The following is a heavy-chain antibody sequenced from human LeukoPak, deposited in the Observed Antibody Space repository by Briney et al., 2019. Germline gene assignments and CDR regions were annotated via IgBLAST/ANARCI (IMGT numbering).Heavy chain of an antibody. CDR3: STLTSRGLSDS. CDR2: IKSKADGETI. J-gene: IGHJ4*02. Sequence: GGSLRLSCAASGFTFTNAWMNWVRQAPGKGLEWVGRIKSKADGETIDYAAPVKGRFTFSRDDSKNMLYLQMNSLKSEYTAVYYCSTLTSRGLSDSWGQGTLVTVSS. D-gene: IGHD1-20*01. CDR1: GFTFTNAW. V-gene: IGHV3-15*07.